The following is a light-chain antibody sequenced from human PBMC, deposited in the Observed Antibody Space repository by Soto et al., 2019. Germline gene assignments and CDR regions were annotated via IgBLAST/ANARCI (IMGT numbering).Light chain of an antibody. CDR3: QQFGSSVT. Sequence: DIQMTQSPSTLSASVGDIVTITCRASQSISSWLAWYQQKPGKAPKLLIYDASSLESGVPSRFSGSGSGTEFTLTISRLEPEDFAVYYCQQFGSSVTFGQGTRLEI. CDR2: DAS. V-gene: IGKV1-5*01. CDR1: QSISSW. J-gene: IGKJ5*01.